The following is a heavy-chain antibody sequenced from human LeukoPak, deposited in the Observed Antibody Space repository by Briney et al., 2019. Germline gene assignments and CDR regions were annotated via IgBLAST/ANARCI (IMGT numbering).Heavy chain of an antibody. CDR3: ARTRYYYNSRSYGAPYYFDY. D-gene: IGHD3-10*01. V-gene: IGHV4-39*01. CDR1: GVSISSSNSY. CDR2: IYYSGST. J-gene: IGHJ4*02. Sequence: SETLSLTSTVSGVSISSSNSYWGWIRQPPGKGLEWIGSIYYSGSTYYNPSLKSRVTISVDTSKNQFSLKLSSVTAADTAVYYCARTRYYYNSRSYGAPYYFDYWGQGTLVTVSS.